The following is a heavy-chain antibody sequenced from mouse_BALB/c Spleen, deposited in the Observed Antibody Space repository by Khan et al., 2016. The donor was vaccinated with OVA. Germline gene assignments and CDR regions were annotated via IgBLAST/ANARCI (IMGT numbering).Heavy chain of an antibody. CDR2: IWSGGTT. J-gene: IGHJ3*01. D-gene: IGHD2-14*01. Sequence: QVQLKQSGPGLVQPSQSLSITCTVSGFSLTTYGVHWVRQSPGKGLEWLGVIWSGGTTDYNAPFISRLTITKDNSKSQVFFKMNSLRTDDTAMYYCARNSYMYDFTYWGQGTLVTVSA. CDR3: ARNSYMYDFTY. V-gene: IGHV2-2*01. CDR1: GFSLTTYG.